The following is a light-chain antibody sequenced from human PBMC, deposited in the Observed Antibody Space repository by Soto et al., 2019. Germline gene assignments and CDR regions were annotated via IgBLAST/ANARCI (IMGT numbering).Light chain of an antibody. CDR1: QSLVHSDGIAY. CDR3: RQGTHWPPIT. V-gene: IGKV2-30*02. CDR2: KVS. J-gene: IGKJ5*01. Sequence: DVVMTQSPLSLPVTLGQPASISCRSNQSLVHSDGIAYFSWFQQRPGRSPRRLIYKVSYRDSGGPDRCSGSGSGTDFSLKISRVEAEDVGVYYCRQGTHWPPITFGQGTRLDIK.